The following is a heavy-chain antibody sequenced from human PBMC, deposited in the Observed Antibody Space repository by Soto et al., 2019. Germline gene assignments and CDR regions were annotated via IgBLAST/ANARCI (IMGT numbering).Heavy chain of an antibody. V-gene: IGHV3-48*01. CDR3: ARDGYSYGPSRSYFGH. CDR2: ISVSTSSI. J-gene: IGHJ4*02. CDR1: GFIFSSYG. Sequence: GRSLRLPCVASGFIFSSYGMNWVRQSPGKGLEWISYISVSTSSIYYADSVKGRFTISRDNAKNSLFLQMNSLRAEDTAVYYCARDGYSYGPSRSYFGHWGQGTQVTVSS. D-gene: IGHD5-18*01.